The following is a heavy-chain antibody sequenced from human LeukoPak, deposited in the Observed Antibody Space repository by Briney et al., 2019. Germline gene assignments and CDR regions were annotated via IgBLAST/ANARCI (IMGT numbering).Heavy chain of an antibody. D-gene: IGHD2-2*01. Sequence: ASVKVSCEASGYTFTSYDINWVRQATGQGLEWMGWMNPNSGNTGYAQKFQGRVTITRNTSISTAYMELSSLRSEDTAVYYCATYCSSTSCPYNWFDPWGQGTLVTVSS. CDR2: MNPNSGNT. J-gene: IGHJ5*02. CDR3: ATYCSSTSCPYNWFDP. CDR1: GYTFTSYD. V-gene: IGHV1-8*03.